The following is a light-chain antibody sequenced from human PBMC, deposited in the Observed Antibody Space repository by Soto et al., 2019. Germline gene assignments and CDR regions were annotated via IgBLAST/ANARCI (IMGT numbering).Light chain of an antibody. Sequence: QSVLTQPPSVSAAPGQKVTISCSGSSSNIGNNYVSWYQQLPGTAPKLLILGNNKRPSGIPDRFSGSKSGTSATLGVTGLQTGDEADYYCATWDSSLSAYVFGTGTKLTVL. J-gene: IGLJ1*01. V-gene: IGLV1-51*01. CDR2: GNN. CDR3: ATWDSSLSAYV. CDR1: SSNIGNNY.